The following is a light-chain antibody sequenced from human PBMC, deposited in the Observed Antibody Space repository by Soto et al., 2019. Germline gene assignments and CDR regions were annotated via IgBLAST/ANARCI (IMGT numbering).Light chain of an antibody. V-gene: IGKV1-9*01. CDR2: ASS. Sequence: DIQLTQSPSFLSASIGDRVTITCRASQGISSYLAWYQHTPGRAPKLLIYASSILQSGVPSRFSGSGSGTEFTLTISSLQPEDFATYYCQQLNTFPVTFGQGTRLDI. CDR1: QGISSY. CDR3: QQLNTFPVT. J-gene: IGKJ5*01.